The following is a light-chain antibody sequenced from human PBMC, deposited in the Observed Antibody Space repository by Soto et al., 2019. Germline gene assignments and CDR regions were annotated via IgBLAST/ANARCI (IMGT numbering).Light chain of an antibody. Sequence: EIMLTQSPGTLSLSPGERATLSCRASQSVSRTYLAWYQQKPGQAPRLLIYDASSRATGTPDRFSGSGSGTDFTLTISRLEPEDFAVYYCQQYGSSSLTFGGGTKVEIK. CDR3: QQYGSSSLT. V-gene: IGKV3-20*01. CDR2: DAS. CDR1: QSVSRTY. J-gene: IGKJ4*01.